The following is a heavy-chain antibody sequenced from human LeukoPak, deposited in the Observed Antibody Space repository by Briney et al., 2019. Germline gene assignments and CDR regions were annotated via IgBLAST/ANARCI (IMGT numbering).Heavy chain of an antibody. CDR3: AKDGVTTFYYYYYYMDV. Sequence: GGSLRLSCAASGFTFSNYGMSWVRQAPGKGLEWVSAISGSGGSTYYADSVKGRFTISRDNSKNTLYLQMNSLRAEDTAVYYCAKDGVTTFYYYYYYMDVWGKGTTVTISS. D-gene: IGHD4-17*01. J-gene: IGHJ6*03. CDR1: GFTFSNYG. V-gene: IGHV3-23*01. CDR2: ISGSGGST.